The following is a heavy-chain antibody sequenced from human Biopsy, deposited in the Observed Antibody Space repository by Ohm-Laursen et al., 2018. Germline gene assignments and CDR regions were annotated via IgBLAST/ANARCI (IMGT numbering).Heavy chain of an antibody. CDR1: GGTFINYA. V-gene: IGHV1-46*01. Sequence: SSVKVSCKASGGTFINYAISWVRQAPGQGLEWMGMINPSGSTTSYPQIFQGRVTMTRDTSKSTVYMELSSLRSAGTAVYFCARNTGWYGDLYYFDYWGQGTLVTVSS. CDR2: INPSGSTT. CDR3: ARNTGWYGDLYYFDY. J-gene: IGHJ4*02. D-gene: IGHD6-19*01.